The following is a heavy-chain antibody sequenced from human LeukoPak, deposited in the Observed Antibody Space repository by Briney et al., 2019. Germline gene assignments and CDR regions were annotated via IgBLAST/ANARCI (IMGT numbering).Heavy chain of an antibody. CDR3: ARVVLRPLYSSSAYYFDY. CDR1: GFTSSSYG. J-gene: IGHJ4*02. Sequence: GGSLRLSCAASGFTSSSYGMHWVRQAPGKGLGGVAFIRYDGSNKYYADSVKGRFTISRDNSKNTLYLQMNSLRAEDTAVYYCARVVLRPLYSSSAYYFDYWGQGTLVTVSS. D-gene: IGHD6-13*01. CDR2: IRYDGSNK. V-gene: IGHV3-30*02.